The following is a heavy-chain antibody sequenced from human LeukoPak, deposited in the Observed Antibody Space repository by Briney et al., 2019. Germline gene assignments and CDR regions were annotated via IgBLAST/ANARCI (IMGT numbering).Heavy chain of an antibody. Sequence: SETLSLTCTVSGGSISSYYWSWIRQPAGKGLEWIGRLYTSGTTNYNPSLKSRVTMSVDMSKNQVSLKLNSVTAADTATYYCARDLTPAAGVDSWGRGTLVTVSS. CDR1: GGSISSYY. V-gene: IGHV4-4*07. CDR2: LYTSGTT. D-gene: IGHD6-13*01. J-gene: IGHJ4*02. CDR3: ARDLTPAAGVDS.